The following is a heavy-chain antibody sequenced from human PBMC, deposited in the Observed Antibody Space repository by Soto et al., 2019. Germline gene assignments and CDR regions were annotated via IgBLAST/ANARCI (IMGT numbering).Heavy chain of an antibody. CDR3: SKSSRDIVGEMGV. D-gene: IGHD2-15*01. CDR1: GFTFSTYA. J-gene: IGHJ6*02. Sequence: GGSLRLSCAASGFTFSTYAMTWVRQAPGKGPEWISYISASSATIYYADSVKGRFTISRDNAKNSLYLQMNSLRAEDTAVYYCSKSSRDIVGEMGVWGQGTTVTVSS. CDR2: ISASSATI. V-gene: IGHV3-48*01.